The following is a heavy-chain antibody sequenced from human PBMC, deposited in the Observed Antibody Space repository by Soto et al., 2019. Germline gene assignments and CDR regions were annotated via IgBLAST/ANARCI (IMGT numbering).Heavy chain of an antibody. D-gene: IGHD3-10*01. J-gene: IGHJ4*02. Sequence: QLQLQESGPGLVKPSETLSLTCTVSGGSISSSSYYWGWIRQPPGKGLEWIGSIYYSGSTYYNPSLKSRVTISVDTSKNQCSLKLSSVTAADTAVYYCARADRGAASYYFDYWGQGTLVTVSS. CDR3: ARADRGAASYYFDY. CDR2: IYYSGST. CDR1: GGSISSSSYY. V-gene: IGHV4-39*01.